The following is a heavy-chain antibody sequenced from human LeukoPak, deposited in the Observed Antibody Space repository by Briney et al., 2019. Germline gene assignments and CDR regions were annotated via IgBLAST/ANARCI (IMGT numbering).Heavy chain of an antibody. CDR2: IRNKANSYST. V-gene: IGHV3-72*01. D-gene: IGHD5-18*01. CDR3: ARGGGYSSGRAFDY. J-gene: IGHJ4*02. Sequence: PGGSLRLSCAASGFTFSDHYMDWVRQAPGKGLEWVGRIRNKANSYSTEYAASVKGRFTISRDDSKNSLYLQMNSLKTEDTAVYYCARGGGYSSGRAFDYWGQGTLVTVSS. CDR1: GFTFSDHY.